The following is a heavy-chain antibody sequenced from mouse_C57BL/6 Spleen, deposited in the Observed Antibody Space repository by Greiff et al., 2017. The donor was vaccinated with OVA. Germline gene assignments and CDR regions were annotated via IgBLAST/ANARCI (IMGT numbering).Heavy chain of an antibody. V-gene: IGHV1-19*01. Sequence: EVQLQQSGPVLVKPGASVKMSCKASGYTFTDYYMNWVKQSHGKSLEWIGVINPYNGGTSYNQKFKGKATLTVDKSSSTAYMELNSLTSEDSAVYYCARDGSSTRNYAMDYWGQGTSVTVSS. CDR3: ARDGSSTRNYAMDY. CDR2: INPYNGGT. CDR1: GYTFTDYY. D-gene: IGHD1-2*01. J-gene: IGHJ4*01.